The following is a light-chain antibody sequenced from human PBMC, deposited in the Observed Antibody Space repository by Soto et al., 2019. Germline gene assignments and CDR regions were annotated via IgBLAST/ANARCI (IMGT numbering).Light chain of an antibody. J-gene: IGLJ2*01. CDR2: DVS. V-gene: IGLV2-14*03. CDR3: GSYKPSSTLGV. Sequence: QSALTQPASVSGSPGQSLTISCTGSSSDVGGYNFVAWYQQHPGKAPKLMIYDVSNRPSGVSNRFSGSKSGNTASLTISGLQAEDEADYYCGSYKPSSTLGVFGGGTKLTVL. CDR1: SSDVGGYNF.